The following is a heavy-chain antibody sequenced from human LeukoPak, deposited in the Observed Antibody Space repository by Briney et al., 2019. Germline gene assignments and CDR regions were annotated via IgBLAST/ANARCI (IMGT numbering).Heavy chain of an antibody. Sequence: SETLSLTCTVSGGSISSSSYYWGWIRQPPGKGLEWIGTIYYSGSTYYTPSLKSRVTISVDTSKNQFSLKLSSVTAADTAVYYCARGGGPLQSFDYWGQGTLVTVSS. CDR2: IYYSGST. V-gene: IGHV4-39*07. CDR1: GGSISSSSYY. D-gene: IGHD4-11*01. J-gene: IGHJ4*02. CDR3: ARGGGPLQSFDY.